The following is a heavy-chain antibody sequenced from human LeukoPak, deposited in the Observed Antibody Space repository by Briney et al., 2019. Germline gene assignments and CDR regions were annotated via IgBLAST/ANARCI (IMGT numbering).Heavy chain of an antibody. CDR3: ARTTTPHYYGSGSYALGY. D-gene: IGHD3-10*01. V-gene: IGHV3-30-3*01. J-gene: IGHJ4*02. CDR2: ISYDVSNK. CDR1: GFTFSTYA. Sequence: GGSLRLSCAASGFTFSTYAMHWGRQGPGKGVERGAVISYDVSNKFYADSVKGRFTISRDNSKTTLYLQMSSLSAEDTAVYYCARTTTPHYYGSGSYALGYWGQGTLVTVPS.